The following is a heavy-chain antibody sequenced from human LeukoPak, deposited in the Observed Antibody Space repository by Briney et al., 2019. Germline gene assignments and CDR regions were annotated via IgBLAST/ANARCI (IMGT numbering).Heavy chain of an antibody. J-gene: IGHJ5*02. D-gene: IGHD3-16*01. CDR3: AAVYEILYDP. V-gene: IGHV4-39*07. Sequence: PSETLSLTCTVSGDSISSSSYYWGWIRQPPGKGLEWIGSIYYSGSTYYNPSLKSRVTISVDTSKNQFSLKLSSVTAADTAVYYCAAVYEILYDPWGQGTLVTVSS. CDR1: GDSISSSSYY. CDR2: IYYSGST.